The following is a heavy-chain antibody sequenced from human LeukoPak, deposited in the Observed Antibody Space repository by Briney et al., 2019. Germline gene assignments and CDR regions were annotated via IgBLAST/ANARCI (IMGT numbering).Heavy chain of an antibody. CDR3: AKDYDFWSGYYLSFLDY. Sequence: PGGSLRLSCAASGFTFSSYAMSWVRQAPGKGLEWVSAISGSGGSTYYADSVKGRFTISRDNSKNTLYLQMNSLRAEDTAVYYCAKDYDFWSGYYLSFLDYWGQGTLVTVSS. CDR2: ISGSGGST. CDR1: GFTFSSYA. D-gene: IGHD3-3*01. J-gene: IGHJ4*02. V-gene: IGHV3-23*01.